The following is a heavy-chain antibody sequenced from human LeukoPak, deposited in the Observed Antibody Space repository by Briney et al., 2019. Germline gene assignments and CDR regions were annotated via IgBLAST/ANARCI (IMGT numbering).Heavy chain of an antibody. CDR2: IYYSGTT. V-gene: IGHV4-39*01. CDR1: GGSISSSSYY. CDR3: AGLPINSYDAFDI. Sequence: PSETLSLTCSVSGGSISSSSYYWGWIRQPPGKGLEWIGSIYYSGTTYYNLSLKSRVTISVDTSKNQFSLKLSSVTAADTAVYYCAGLPINSYDAFDIWGQGTMVTVSS. J-gene: IGHJ3*02. D-gene: IGHD5-12*01.